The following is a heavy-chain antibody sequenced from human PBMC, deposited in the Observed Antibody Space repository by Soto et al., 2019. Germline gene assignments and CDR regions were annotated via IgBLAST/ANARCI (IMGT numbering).Heavy chain of an antibody. CDR3: ARDRITMIVVVTETAFDI. V-gene: IGHV1-8*01. CDR1: GYTFTSYD. Sequence: ASVKVSCKASGYTFTSYDINWVRQATGQGLEWMGWMNPNSGNTGYAQKFQGRVTMTRNTSISTAYMELSSLRSEDTAVYYCARDRITMIVVVTETAFDIWGQGTMVTVSS. CDR2: MNPNSGNT. J-gene: IGHJ3*02. D-gene: IGHD3-22*01.